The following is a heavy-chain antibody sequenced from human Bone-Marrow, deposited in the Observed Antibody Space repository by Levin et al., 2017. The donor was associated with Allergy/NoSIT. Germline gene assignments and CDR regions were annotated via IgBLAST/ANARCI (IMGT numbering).Heavy chain of an antibody. D-gene: IGHD3-10*01. J-gene: IGHJ6*03. CDR3: ARRRGQPVPVQGVLGRSPPSGGPYYYYYMDV. CDR1: HSSIRNKDYY. CDR2: IYYSGST. Sequence: SETLSLTCTVSHSSIRNKDYYWNWFRQSPGKGLEWIANIYYSGSTSSNPSLKSRVTMSVDTSKSQFSLKLSSVTAADTAIYYFARRRGQPVPVQGVLGRSPPSGGPYYYYYMDVWGKGTTVTVSS. V-gene: IGHV4-39*01.